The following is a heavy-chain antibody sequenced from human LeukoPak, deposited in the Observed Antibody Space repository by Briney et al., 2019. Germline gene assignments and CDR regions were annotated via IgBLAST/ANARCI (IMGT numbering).Heavy chain of an antibody. CDR2: ISAYNGNT. CDR1: GYTFTRFG. CDR3: ARHYDTTGTTWFDY. Sequence: ASVKVSCKASGYTFTRFGISWVRQAPGQGLEWMGWISAYNGNTNYAQKVQDRVTMTTDTSTSTAYMELRSLRSDDTAVYYCARHYDTTGTTWFDYWGQGTLVTVSS. D-gene: IGHD1-1*01. V-gene: IGHV1-18*01. J-gene: IGHJ4*02.